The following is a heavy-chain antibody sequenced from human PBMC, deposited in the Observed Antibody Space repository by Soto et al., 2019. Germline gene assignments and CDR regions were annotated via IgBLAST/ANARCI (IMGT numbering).Heavy chain of an antibody. V-gene: IGHV3-30*14. CDR3: ASRRGFGTYYFAY. CDR2: ISYDGSNV. J-gene: IGHJ4*02. Sequence: QVQLVESGGGVVQPGRSLRLSCKASGFAFRSYAVHWVRQAPGKGLDWVALISYDGSNVYYADSVKGRFTISRDNSKNTLYLQMNSLRAEDTAVYYCASRRGFGTYYFAYWGQGTLVTVSS. CDR1: GFAFRSYA. D-gene: IGHD1-7*01.